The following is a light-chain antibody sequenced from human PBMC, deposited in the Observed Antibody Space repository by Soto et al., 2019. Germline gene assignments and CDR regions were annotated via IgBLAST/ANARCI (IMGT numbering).Light chain of an antibody. CDR1: QSVSSN. V-gene: IGKV3-15*01. CDR3: HQYNNWPPWT. J-gene: IGKJ1*01. Sequence: EIVMTQSPATLSVSPGERATLACRASQSVSSNLAWYQQKPGQAPSLLIYGASTRATGNPASFSGRGSGTEFTHTIISLQSEDFAVYYCHQYNNWPPWTFGQGTKVEI. CDR2: GAS.